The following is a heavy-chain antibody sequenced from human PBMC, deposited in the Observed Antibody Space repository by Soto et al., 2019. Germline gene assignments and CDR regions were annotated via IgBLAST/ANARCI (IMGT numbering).Heavy chain of an antibody. CDR2: INHSGST. V-gene: IGHV4-34*01. CDR1: GGSFSGYY. D-gene: IGHD3-22*01. CDR3: ARGPYYYDSSGYYRYYYYGMDV. Sequence: PSETLSLSCAVCGGSFSGYYWSWIRQPPGKGLEWIGEINHSGSTNYNPSLKSRVTISVDTSKNQFSLKLSSVTAADTAVYYCARGPYYYDSSGYYRYYYYGMDVWGQGTTVTVSS. J-gene: IGHJ6*02.